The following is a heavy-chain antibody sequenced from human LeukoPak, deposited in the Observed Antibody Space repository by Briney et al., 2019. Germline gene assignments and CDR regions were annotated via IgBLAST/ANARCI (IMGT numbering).Heavy chain of an antibody. J-gene: IGHJ1*01. CDR1: GFTFSSYG. Sequence: GGSLRLSCAASGFTFSSYGMHWVHQAPGKGLEWVAVIWYDGSNKYYADSVKGRFTISRDNSKNTLYLQMNSLRAEDTAVYYCARAPDYGDLRYFQHWGQGTLVTVSS. V-gene: IGHV3-33*01. CDR2: IWYDGSNK. CDR3: ARAPDYGDLRYFQH. D-gene: IGHD4-17*01.